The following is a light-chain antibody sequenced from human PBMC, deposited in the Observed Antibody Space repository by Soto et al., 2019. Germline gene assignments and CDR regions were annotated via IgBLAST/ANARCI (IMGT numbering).Light chain of an antibody. Sequence: QSALTQPASVSGSPGQSITISCTGTSSDVGSYNLVSWYQQHPGKAPKLMIYEGSKRPSGVSNRFSGSKSDNTASLTISGLQAEDEADYYCCSYAGSSTFDPHWVFGGGTKVTVL. CDR3: CSYAGSSTFDPHWV. J-gene: IGLJ3*02. V-gene: IGLV2-23*03. CDR2: EGS. CDR1: SSDVGSYNL.